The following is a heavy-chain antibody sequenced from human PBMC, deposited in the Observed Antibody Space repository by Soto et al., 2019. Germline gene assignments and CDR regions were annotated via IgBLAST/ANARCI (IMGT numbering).Heavy chain of an antibody. J-gene: IGHJ4*02. V-gene: IGHV1-18*01. CDR3: ARRIGSPGVYLDF. CDR2: INAYNDNT. CDR1: GYTFTGYG. Sequence: QVQLVQSGTEVKRPGASVKVSCKASGYTFTGYGISWVRQAPGQGLEWMGRINAYNDNTDYAQKFQGRVTLTTDTSTSTAYMELRSLRSDDTAVYYCARRIGSPGVYLDFWGQGTLVTVSS.